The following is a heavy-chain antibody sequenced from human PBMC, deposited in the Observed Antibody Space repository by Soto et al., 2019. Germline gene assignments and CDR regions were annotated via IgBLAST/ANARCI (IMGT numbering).Heavy chain of an antibody. J-gene: IGHJ1*01. CDR3: AREYYYDSSGYYPKSVQH. CDR1: GFTFSSYA. D-gene: IGHD3-22*01. CDR2: ISYDGSNK. V-gene: IGHV3-30-3*01. Sequence: QVQLVESGGGVVQPGRSLRLSCAASGFTFSSYAMHWVRQAPGKGLEWVAVISYDGSNKYYADSVKGRFTISRDNSKNTLYLQMNSLRAEDTAVYYCAREYYYDSSGYYPKSVQHWGQGTLVTVSS.